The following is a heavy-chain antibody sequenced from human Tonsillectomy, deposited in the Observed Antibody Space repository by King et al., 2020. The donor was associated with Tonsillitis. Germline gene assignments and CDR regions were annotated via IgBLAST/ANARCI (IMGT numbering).Heavy chain of an antibody. V-gene: IGHV2-5*02. CDR1: EFSISSSGEG. Sequence: TLKESGPALVRPTETLTLTCTLSEFSISSSGEGVGWIRQTPGQALEWLALIYWDDTQRFSPSLRARLTITKHTSKNQVVLSMTTMQPADTGTYPCARLYNCGNAFYIWGQGTTVTVPS. J-gene: IGHJ3*02. D-gene: IGHD1-1*01. CDR2: IYWDDTQ. CDR3: ARLYNCGNAFYI.